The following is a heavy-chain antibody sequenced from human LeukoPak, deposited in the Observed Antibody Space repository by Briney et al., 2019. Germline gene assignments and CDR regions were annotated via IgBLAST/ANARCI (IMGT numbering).Heavy chain of an antibody. D-gene: IGHD6-6*01. Sequence: SETLSLTCTVSGGSISSYYWSWIRQPPGKGLEWIGYSYYSGSTNYNPSLKSRVTISVDTSKNQFSLKLSSVTAADTAVYYCARLSSTLYYGMDVWGQGAAVTVSS. CDR1: GGSISSYY. J-gene: IGHJ6*02. V-gene: IGHV4-59*08. CDR2: SYYSGST. CDR3: ARLSSTLYYGMDV.